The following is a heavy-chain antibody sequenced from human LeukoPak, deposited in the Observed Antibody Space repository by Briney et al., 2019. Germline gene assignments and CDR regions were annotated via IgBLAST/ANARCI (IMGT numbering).Heavy chain of an antibody. V-gene: IGHV4-61*01. CDR1: GGSVSSGSYY. J-gene: IGHJ4*02. CDR3: ARVPISTTARGYFDY. D-gene: IGHD4-17*01. Sequence: SETLSLTCTVSGGSVSSGSYYWSWIRQPPGKGLEWIGYIYYSGSTTYNPSLKSRFTISIDTSNNKFSLKLSSVTAADTAVYYCARVPISTTARGYFDYWGQGTLVTVSS. CDR2: IYYSGST.